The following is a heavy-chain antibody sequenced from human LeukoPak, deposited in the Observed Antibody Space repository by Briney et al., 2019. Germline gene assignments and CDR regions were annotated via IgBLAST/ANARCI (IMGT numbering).Heavy chain of an antibody. CDR1: GFTFSDYS. Sequence: GGSLRLSCAASGFTFSDYSMNWVRQAPGKGLEWVSYIDGSGDTIYYADSVKGLFTISRDNAKNSLDLQMNSLRDEDTAVYYCSRRFDCWGQGTLVTVSS. CDR3: SRRFDC. CDR2: IDGSGDTI. V-gene: IGHV3-48*02. J-gene: IGHJ4*02.